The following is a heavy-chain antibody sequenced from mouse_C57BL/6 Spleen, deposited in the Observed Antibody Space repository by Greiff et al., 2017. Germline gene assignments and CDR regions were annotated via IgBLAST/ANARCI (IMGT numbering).Heavy chain of an antibody. CDR2: IYPGDGDT. V-gene: IGHV1-82*01. CDR1: GYAFSSSW. D-gene: IGHD2-4*01. Sequence: QVQLQQSGPELVKPGASVKISCKASGYAFSSSWMNWVKQRPGKGLEWIGRIYPGDGDTNYNGKFKGKATLTADKSSSTAYMQLSSLTSEDSAVYFCARWIYYDYDGPHYYAMDYWGQGTSVTVSS. CDR3: ARWIYYDYDGPHYYAMDY. J-gene: IGHJ4*01.